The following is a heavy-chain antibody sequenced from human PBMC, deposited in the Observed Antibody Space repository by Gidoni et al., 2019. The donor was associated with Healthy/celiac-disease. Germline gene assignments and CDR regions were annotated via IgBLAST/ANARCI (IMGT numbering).Heavy chain of an antibody. J-gene: IGHJ6*03. CDR1: GFTFSSYG. CDR2: ISYDGSNK. Sequence: QVQLVESGGGVVQPGRSLRLSCAASGFTFSSYGMHGVRQAQGKGLEWVAVISYDGSNKYYADSVKGRFTISRDNSKNTLYLQMNSLRAEDTAVYYCAKVKYDFWSGYSPLYMDVWGKGTTVTVSS. D-gene: IGHD3-3*01. V-gene: IGHV3-30*18. CDR3: AKVKYDFWSGYSPLYMDV.